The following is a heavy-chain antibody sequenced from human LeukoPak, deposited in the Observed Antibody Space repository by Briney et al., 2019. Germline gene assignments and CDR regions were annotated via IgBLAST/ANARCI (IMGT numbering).Heavy chain of an antibody. D-gene: IGHD6-6*01. V-gene: IGHV3-74*01. Sequence: GGSLRLSCAASGFTFSSYWMHWVRQAPGKGLVWVSRINSDGSSTSYADSVKGRFTISRDNAKNTLYLQMNSLRAEDTAVYYCAKAAARSYYYYYMDVWGKGTTVTVSS. CDR2: INSDGSST. CDR3: AKAAARSYYYYYMDV. CDR1: GFTFSSYW. J-gene: IGHJ6*03.